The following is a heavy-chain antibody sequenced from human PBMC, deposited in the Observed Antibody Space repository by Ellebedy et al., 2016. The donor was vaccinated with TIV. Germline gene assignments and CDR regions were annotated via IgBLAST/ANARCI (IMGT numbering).Heavy chain of an antibody. CDR3: ARDPTYGGPYMFDS. V-gene: IGHV3-30*01. J-gene: IGHJ4*02. CDR1: GFPFDNYA. CDR2: ISYDGSIK. D-gene: IGHD4-23*01. Sequence: PGGSLRLSCAASGFPFDNYAMHWVRQAPGKGLAWVSVISYDGSIKYYADSVRGRFTLSRDNSKNTRYLHMNSLRAEDTSVYYCARDPTYGGPYMFDSWGQGTLVTVSS.